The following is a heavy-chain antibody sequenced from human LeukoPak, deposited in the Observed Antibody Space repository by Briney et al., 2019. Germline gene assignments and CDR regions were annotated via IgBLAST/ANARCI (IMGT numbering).Heavy chain of an antibody. V-gene: IGHV3-33*01. D-gene: IGHD2-15*01. Sequence: GRSLRLSCAASGFTFSSYGMHWVRQAPGKGLEWVAVIWYDGSNKYYADSVKGRFTISRDNSKNTLYLQMNNLRAEDTAVYYCVRAGGLCSGGSCYPNWFDSWGQGTLVTVSS. CDR3: VRAGGLCSGGSCYPNWFDS. CDR1: GFTFSSYG. CDR2: IWYDGSNK. J-gene: IGHJ5*01.